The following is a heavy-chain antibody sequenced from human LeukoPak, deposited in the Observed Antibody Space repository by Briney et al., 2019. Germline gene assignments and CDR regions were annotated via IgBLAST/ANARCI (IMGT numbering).Heavy chain of an antibody. CDR1: GFTVSSNY. V-gene: IGHV3-23*01. J-gene: IGHJ4*02. Sequence: GGSLRLSCAASGFTVSSNYMSWVRQAPGKGLEWVSAISGSGGSTYYADSVKGRFTISRDNSKNTLYLQMNSLRAEDTAVYYCATHYDSSGYRHYFDYWGQGTLVTVSS. CDR2: ISGSGGST. CDR3: ATHYDSSGYRHYFDY. D-gene: IGHD3-22*01.